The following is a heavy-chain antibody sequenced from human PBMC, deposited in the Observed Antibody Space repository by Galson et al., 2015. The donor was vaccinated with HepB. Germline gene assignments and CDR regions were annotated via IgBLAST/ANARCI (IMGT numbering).Heavy chain of an antibody. CDR1: GFTFSSYA. CDR2: ISGSGGST. Sequence: SLRLSCAASGFTFSSYAMSWVRQAPGKGLGLVADISGSGGSTYYAGSVKGRFTNSRDNSKNTLYLQMNSLRAEDRAVYYCAKDQRYFDWLTSSWGQGTLVTVSS. V-gene: IGHV3-23*01. D-gene: IGHD3-9*01. J-gene: IGHJ5*02. CDR3: AKDQRYFDWLTSS.